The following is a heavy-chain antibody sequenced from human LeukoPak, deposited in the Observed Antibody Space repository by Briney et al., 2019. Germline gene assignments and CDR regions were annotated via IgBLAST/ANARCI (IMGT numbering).Heavy chain of an antibody. Sequence: SETLSLTCTVSGGSISSSTYYWGWIRQPPGKGLEWIGEIYHSGSTNYNPSLKSRVTISVDKSKNQFSLKLSSVTAADTAVYYCARDLHYLASSGYFDLWGRGTLVTVSS. CDR1: GGSISSSTYY. J-gene: IGHJ2*01. CDR3: ARDLHYLASSGYFDL. D-gene: IGHD3-10*01. V-gene: IGHV4-39*07. CDR2: IYHSGST.